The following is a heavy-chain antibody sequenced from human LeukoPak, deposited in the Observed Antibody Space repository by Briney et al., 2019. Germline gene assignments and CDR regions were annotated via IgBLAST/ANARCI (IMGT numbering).Heavy chain of an antibody. CDR3: AEDIQGYGIFYGMDV. V-gene: IGHV3-9*01. CDR2: ISWNSGSI. CDR1: GFTFDDYA. D-gene: IGHD3-16*01. Sequence: GGSLRLSCAASGFTFDDYAMHWVRQAPGKGLEWVSGISWNSGSIGYADSVKGRFTISRDNAKNSLYLQMNSLRAEDTALYYCAEDIQGYGIFYGMDVWGQGTTVTVSS. J-gene: IGHJ6*02.